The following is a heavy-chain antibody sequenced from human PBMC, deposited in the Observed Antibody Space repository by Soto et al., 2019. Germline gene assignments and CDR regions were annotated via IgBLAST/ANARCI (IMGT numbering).Heavy chain of an antibody. CDR1: GFTFSGYW. Sequence: EVHLVESGGGLVQPGGSLRLSCAASGFTFSGYWMKWVRQAPGKGLEWVATIKEDGSEKYYVDSVKGRFTISRDSAKNSVHLQMTSLRVEDTAVYYCASTRGYWGQGTLVTVSS. V-gene: IGHV3-7*05. D-gene: IGHD3-3*01. CDR2: IKEDGSEK. J-gene: IGHJ4*02. CDR3: ASTRGY.